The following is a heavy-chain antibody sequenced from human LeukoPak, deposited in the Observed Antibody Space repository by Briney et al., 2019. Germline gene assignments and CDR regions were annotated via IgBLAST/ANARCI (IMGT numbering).Heavy chain of an antibody. J-gene: IGHJ6*02. CDR1: GFIFSSYS. Sequence: GGSLRLSCAASGFIFSSYSMSWVRPAPGMGLEWVSVITGSGGNTYYADSVKGRFTISKDNSKNTVYLQMSSLRVDDTAVYYCAKAASSSWPSYYYGMDVWGQGTTVTVSS. D-gene: IGHD6-13*01. V-gene: IGHV3-23*01. CDR3: AKAASSSWPSYYYGMDV. CDR2: ITGSGGNT.